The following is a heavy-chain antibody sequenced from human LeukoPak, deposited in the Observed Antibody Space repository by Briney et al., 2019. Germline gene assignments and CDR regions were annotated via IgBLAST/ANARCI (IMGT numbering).Heavy chain of an antibody. D-gene: IGHD3-22*01. J-gene: IGHJ3*02. Sequence: GGSLRLSCAASGFTFSSYAMHWVRQAPGKGLEWVAVISYDGSNKYYADSVKGRFTISRDNSKNTLYLQMNSLRAEDTAVYYCARDSSGYSYDDAFDIWGQGTMVTVSS. V-gene: IGHV3-30-3*01. CDR2: ISYDGSNK. CDR3: ARDSSGYSYDDAFDI. CDR1: GFTFSSYA.